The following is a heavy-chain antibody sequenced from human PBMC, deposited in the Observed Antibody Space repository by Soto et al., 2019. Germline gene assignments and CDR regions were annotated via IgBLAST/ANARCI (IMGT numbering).Heavy chain of an antibody. J-gene: IGHJ4*02. Sequence: SETLSLTCTVSGDSISSDGYYWSWIRQHPGKGLEWIGYIYYSGSTSYNPSLKRRVTISRDTSQNQFSLKLSSVTAADTAVYYCARSRYYDSSGVDYWGQGALVTVSS. V-gene: IGHV4-31*03. CDR3: ARSRYYDSSGVDY. D-gene: IGHD3-22*01. CDR1: GDSISSDGYY. CDR2: IYYSGST.